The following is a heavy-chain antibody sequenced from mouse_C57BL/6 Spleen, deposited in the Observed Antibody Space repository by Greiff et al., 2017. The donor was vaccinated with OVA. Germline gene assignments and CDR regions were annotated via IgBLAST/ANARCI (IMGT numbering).Heavy chain of an antibody. D-gene: IGHD4-1*01. CDR2: ISYDGSN. Sequence: EVHLVESGPGLAKPSQSLSLTCSVTGYSITSGYYWNWIRQFPGNKLEWMGYISYDGSNNYNPSLKNRISITRDTSKNQFFLKLNSVTTEDTATYYCARVELGGYFDYWGQGTTLTVSS. CDR1: GYSITSGYY. V-gene: IGHV3-6*01. J-gene: IGHJ2*01. CDR3: ARVELGGYFDY.